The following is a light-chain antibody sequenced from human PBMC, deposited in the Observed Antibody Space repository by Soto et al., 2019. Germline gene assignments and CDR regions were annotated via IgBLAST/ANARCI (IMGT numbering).Light chain of an antibody. CDR2: DAS. Sequence: IVLTQSPCTLSLSAGERATLSCRTSQSVSTFLAWYQQKPGQAPRLLISDASTRATGIPARFSGSGSGTEFTLTISSLQSEDFALYYCHQYNSWPPGTFGQGTKVDIK. CDR3: HQYNSWPPGT. J-gene: IGKJ2*01. V-gene: IGKV3-15*01. CDR1: QSVSTF.